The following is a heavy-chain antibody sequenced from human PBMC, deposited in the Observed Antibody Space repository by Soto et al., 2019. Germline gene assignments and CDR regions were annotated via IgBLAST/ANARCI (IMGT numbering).Heavy chain of an antibody. J-gene: IGHJ4*02. CDR3: AKVQGDYGDYGRYPPTYYFDY. CDR2: ISGSGGST. Sequence: PGGSLRLSCAASGFTFSSYAMSWVRQAPGKGLEWVSAISGSGGSTYYADSVKGRFTISRDNSKNTLYLQMNSLRAEDTAVYYCAKVQGDYGDYGRYPPTYYFDYWGQGTLVTVSS. D-gene: IGHD4-17*01. CDR1: GFTFSSYA. V-gene: IGHV3-23*01.